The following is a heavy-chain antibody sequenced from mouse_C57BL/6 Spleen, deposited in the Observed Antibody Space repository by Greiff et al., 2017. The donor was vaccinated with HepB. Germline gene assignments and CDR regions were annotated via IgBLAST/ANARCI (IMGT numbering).Heavy chain of an antibody. Sequence: QVQLQQPGAELVMPGASVKLSCKASGYTFTSYWMHWVKQRPGQGLEWIGEIDPSDSYTNYNQKFKGKSTLTVDKSSSTAYMQLSSLTSEDSAVYYCARGGTTVVAGMDDWGQGTSVTVSS. CDR1: GYTFTSYW. CDR3: ARGGTTVVAGMDD. CDR2: IDPSDSYT. D-gene: IGHD1-1*01. V-gene: IGHV1-69*01. J-gene: IGHJ4*01.